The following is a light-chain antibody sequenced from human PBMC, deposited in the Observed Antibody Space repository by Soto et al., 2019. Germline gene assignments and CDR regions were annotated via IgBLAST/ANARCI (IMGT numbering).Light chain of an antibody. Sequence: IVLTQSPATLSLSPGERATLSCRASQSVNSYLAWYQHKPGQAPRLLIYGASNRATGIPARFSGSGSGTDFTLTISSIEPEDFAVYYCQQRSNWPPYTFGQGTKLQIK. CDR2: GAS. CDR1: QSVNSY. J-gene: IGKJ2*01. V-gene: IGKV3-11*01. CDR3: QQRSNWPPYT.